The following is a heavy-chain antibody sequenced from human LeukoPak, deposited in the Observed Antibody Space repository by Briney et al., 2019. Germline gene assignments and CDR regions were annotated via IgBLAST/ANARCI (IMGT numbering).Heavy chain of an antibody. CDR1: GYSISRGYY. CDR3: ARGSIFDK. J-gene: IGHJ1*01. CDR2: MYHSGST. D-gene: IGHD2-2*01. Sequence: SETLSLTCTVSGYSISRGYYWTWTRQPPGKGLEWIGSMYHSGSTYSNPSLKSRFTISVDTSKNQFSMKLRSVTAAYTAVYYCARGSIFDKGGQGTLVTVSS. V-gene: IGHV4-38-2*02.